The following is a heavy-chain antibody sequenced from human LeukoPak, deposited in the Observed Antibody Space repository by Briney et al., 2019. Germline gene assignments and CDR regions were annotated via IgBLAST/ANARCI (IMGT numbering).Heavy chain of an antibody. CDR2: IGGNGVTT. D-gene: IGHD6-19*01. J-gene: IGHJ1*01. CDR3: AKRSVNSGWYFQH. V-gene: IGHV3-23*01. Sequence: GESLRLSCAASGFMFSSYAMSWVRQAPGKGLEWVSGIGGNGVTTYYADSVRGRFTISRDNSKSTLYLQMNSLRAEDTAVYYCAKRSVNSGWYFQHWGQGTLVTVSS. CDR1: GFMFSSYA.